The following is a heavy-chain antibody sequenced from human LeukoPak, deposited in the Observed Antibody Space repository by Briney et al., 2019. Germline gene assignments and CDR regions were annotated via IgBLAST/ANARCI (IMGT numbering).Heavy chain of an antibody. CDR1: GGSISSSSYY. Sequence: SSETLSLTCPVSGGSISSSSYYWGWIRQPPGKGLEWIGSIYYSGSTYYNPSLKSRVTISVDTSKNHFSLKLSSVTAADTAVYYCAGRSYYDFWSGYFYWGQGTLVTVSS. D-gene: IGHD3-3*01. CDR2: IYYSGST. J-gene: IGHJ4*02. CDR3: AGRSYYDFWSGYFY. V-gene: IGHV4-39*01.